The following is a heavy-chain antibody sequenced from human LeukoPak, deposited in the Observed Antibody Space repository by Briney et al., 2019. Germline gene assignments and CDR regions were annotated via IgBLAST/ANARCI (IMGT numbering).Heavy chain of an antibody. CDR3: ATGGPWDLLKY. CDR2: FDPEHGEM. CDR1: GDTLTELS. D-gene: IGHD3-9*01. J-gene: IGHJ4*02. V-gene: IGHV1-24*01. Sequence: ASVKVSCKVSGDTLTELSTHWVRQAPGKGLEWMGGFDPEHGEMIYAQKLQGRVTMTEGRSTDTAYMELSSLRSEDTAVYYCATGGPWDLLKYWGQGTLVTVSS.